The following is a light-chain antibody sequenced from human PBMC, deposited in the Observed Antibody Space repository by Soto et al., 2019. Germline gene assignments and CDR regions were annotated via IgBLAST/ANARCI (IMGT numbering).Light chain of an antibody. CDR1: QSVGSN. Sequence: EIVMTQSPATLSVSPGERATLSCRASQSVGSNLAWYQQKPGQAPRLLIYGASTRATGIPARFSGSGSGTEFTLTISSLQSEDFAVYHCQQYGSSVRTFGQGTKLEIK. V-gene: IGKV3-15*01. CDR3: QQYGSSVRT. CDR2: GAS. J-gene: IGKJ2*01.